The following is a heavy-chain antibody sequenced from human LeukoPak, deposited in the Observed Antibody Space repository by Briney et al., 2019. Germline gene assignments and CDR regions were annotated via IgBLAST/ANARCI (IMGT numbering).Heavy chain of an antibody. CDR2: INHSGST. CDR3: EGWDYYGMDV. Sequence: SETLSLTCAVYGGSFSGYYWSWIRQPPGKGLEWIGEINHSGSTNYNPSLMSRVTISVATYKNQFSLKLSSVTAADTAVYYCEGWDYYGMDVWGQGTTVTVSS. CDR1: GGSFSGYY. J-gene: IGHJ6*02. D-gene: IGHD1-26*01. V-gene: IGHV4-34*01.